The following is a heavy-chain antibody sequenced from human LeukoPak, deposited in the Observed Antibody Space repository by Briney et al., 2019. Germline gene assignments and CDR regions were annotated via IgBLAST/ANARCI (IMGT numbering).Heavy chain of an antibody. V-gene: IGHV1-2*02. Sequence: ASVKVSCKASGYTFTGSYMHWVRQAPGQGLEWMGWINPNSGGTNYAQKFQGRVTMTRDTSISTAYMELSRLTSDDTAVYFCARKTYYSSGNVYNRIDYWGQGTLVTVSS. CDR3: ARKTYYSSGNVYNRIDY. CDR2: INPNSGGT. J-gene: IGHJ4*02. CDR1: GYTFTGSY. D-gene: IGHD3-10*01.